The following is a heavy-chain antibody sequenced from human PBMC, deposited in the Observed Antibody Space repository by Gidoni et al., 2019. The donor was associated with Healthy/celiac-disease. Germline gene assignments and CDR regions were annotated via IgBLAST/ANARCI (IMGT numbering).Heavy chain of an antibody. V-gene: IGHV3-15*01. CDR3: TTDRVGATRIDY. CDR2: IKSKTDGGTT. D-gene: IGHD1-26*01. J-gene: IGHJ4*02. CDR1: GFTFSNAW. Sequence: VQLVESGGGLVKPGGSLRPPCAAAGFTFSNAWISWVRQAPGKGLEWVGRIKSKTDGGTTDYAAPVKGRFTISRDDSKNTLYLQMNSLKTEDTAVYYCTTDRVGATRIDYWGQGTLVTVSS.